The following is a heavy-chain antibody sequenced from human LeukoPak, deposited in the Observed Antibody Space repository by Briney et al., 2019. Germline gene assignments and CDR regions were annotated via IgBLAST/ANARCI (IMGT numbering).Heavy chain of an antibody. CDR2: ISGSGGST. CDR3: AKDYDTVTTYEYFQH. CDR1: GFTFSSYA. Sequence: PGGSLRLSCAASGFTFSSYAMSWVRQAPGKGLQWVSAISGSGGSTYYADSVKGRFTISRDNSKNTLYLQMNSLRAEDTAVYYCAKDYDTVTTYEYFQHWGQGTLVTVSS. J-gene: IGHJ1*01. D-gene: IGHD4-17*01. V-gene: IGHV3-23*01.